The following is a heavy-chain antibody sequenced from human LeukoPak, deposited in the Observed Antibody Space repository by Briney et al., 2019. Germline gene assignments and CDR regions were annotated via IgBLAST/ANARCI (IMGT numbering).Heavy chain of an antibody. CDR2: INHSGST. CDR3: ARHKNSGTYPLDY. Sequence: SETLSLTCAVYGGSFSGYYWSWIRQPPGKGLEWIGEINHSGSTNYNPSLKSRVTLSIDTSRNLFSLKLSSVTAADTAVYYCARHKNSGTYPLDYWGQGTLVTVSS. D-gene: IGHD3-10*01. V-gene: IGHV4-34*01. J-gene: IGHJ4*02. CDR1: GGSFSGYY.